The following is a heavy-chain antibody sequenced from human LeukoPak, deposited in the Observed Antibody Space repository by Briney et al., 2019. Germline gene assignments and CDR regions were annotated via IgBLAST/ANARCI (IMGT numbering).Heavy chain of an antibody. D-gene: IGHD2-15*01. CDR2: IYYSGNT. V-gene: IGHV4-59*01. CDR3: ATGPLILLPFDY. CDR1: GGSISSFY. J-gene: IGHJ4*02. Sequence: SETLSLTCTVSGGSISSFYWSWIRQPPGKGLEWIGYIYYSGNTNYNPSLRSRVTISVDTSKNQFSLKLSSVTAADTAVYYCATGPLILLPFDYWGQGTLVTVSS.